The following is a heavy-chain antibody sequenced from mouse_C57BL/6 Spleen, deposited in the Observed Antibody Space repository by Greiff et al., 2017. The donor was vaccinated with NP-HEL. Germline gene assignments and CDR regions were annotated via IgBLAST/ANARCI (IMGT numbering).Heavy chain of an antibody. D-gene: IGHD1-1*01. V-gene: IGHV3-6*01. CDR3: ARGGGSSLFAY. CDR2: ISYDGSN. CDR1: GYSITSGYY. J-gene: IGHJ3*01. Sequence: EVQLQESGPGLVKPSQSLSLTCSVTGYSITSGYYWNWIRQFPGNKLEWMGYISYDGSNNYNPSLKNRISITRDTSKNQFFLKLNSVTTEDTATYYCARGGGSSLFAYWGQGTLVTVSA.